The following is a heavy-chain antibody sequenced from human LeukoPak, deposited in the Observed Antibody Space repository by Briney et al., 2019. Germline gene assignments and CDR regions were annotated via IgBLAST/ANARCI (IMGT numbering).Heavy chain of an antibody. CDR2: MNPNSGNT. J-gene: IGHJ6*03. D-gene: IGHD6-13*01. CDR1: GYTFTSYD. V-gene: IGHV1-8*01. Sequence: ASVKVSCKASGYTFTSYDINWVRQATGQGLEWMGWMNPNSGNTGYAQKFQGRVTMTRNTSISTAYMELSSLRSEDTAVYYCATDRIAAGLGSYYYMDVWGKGTTVTVSS. CDR3: ATDRIAAGLGSYYYMDV.